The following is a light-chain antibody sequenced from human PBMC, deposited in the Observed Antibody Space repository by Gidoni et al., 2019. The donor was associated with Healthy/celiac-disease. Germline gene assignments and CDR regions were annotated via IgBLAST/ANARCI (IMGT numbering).Light chain of an antibody. Sequence: QSVLTQPPPVSGAPGQRVTISCTGSSSNIGAGYDVHWYQQLPGTAPKLLIYGNGNRPSGVPDRFSGSKSGTSASLAITGLQAEDEADYYCQSYDSSLSGYVVFGGGTKLTVL. CDR1: SSNIGAGYD. J-gene: IGLJ2*01. CDR3: QSYDSSLSGYVV. V-gene: IGLV1-40*01. CDR2: GNG.